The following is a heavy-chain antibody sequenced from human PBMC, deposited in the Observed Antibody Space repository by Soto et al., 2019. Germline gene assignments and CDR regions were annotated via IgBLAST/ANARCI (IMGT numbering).Heavy chain of an antibody. V-gene: IGHV3-21*01. D-gene: IGHD4-17*01. CDR2: ISSSSSFL. CDR1: GFTFSAYS. J-gene: IGHJ4*02. Sequence: GGSLRLSCAASGFTFSAYSMTWVRQAPGKGLEWVSSISSSSSFLYYADSVKGRFTISRDNAKHSLYLQMNSLRAEDTAIYYCARRQGQDKDYGDYPITDDYWGQGALVTVSS. CDR3: ARRQGQDKDYGDYPITDDY.